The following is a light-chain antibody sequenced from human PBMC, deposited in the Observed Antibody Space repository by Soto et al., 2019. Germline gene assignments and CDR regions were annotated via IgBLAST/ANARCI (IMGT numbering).Light chain of an antibody. CDR2: GAS. Sequence: EIVMTQSPATLSVSPGERATLSCRASQNVGNNLVWYQQKPGQAPRLLIYGASTRAAGIPDRFSGSGSGTEFTLTITSLQSEDFAIYYCQEYNNWRPITFGGGTKVDI. CDR3: QEYNNWRPIT. V-gene: IGKV3-15*01. CDR1: QNVGNN. J-gene: IGKJ4*01.